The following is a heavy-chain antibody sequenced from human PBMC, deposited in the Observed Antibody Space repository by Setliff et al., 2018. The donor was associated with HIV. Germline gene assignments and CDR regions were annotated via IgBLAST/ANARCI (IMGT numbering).Heavy chain of an antibody. CDR1: GDSIISSRNF. Sequence: SETLSLTCTVSGDSIISSRNFWGWIRQPPGKGLEWIVNIRSSGSTYYNPSLKSRVFISVDLSINQFSLKLHSVTAADTAVYYCASGEDSGTYGEPYDSWGQGALVTVSS. V-gene: IGHV4-39*01. J-gene: IGHJ4*02. CDR3: ASGEDSGTYGEPYDS. CDR2: IRSSGST. D-gene: IGHD1-26*01.